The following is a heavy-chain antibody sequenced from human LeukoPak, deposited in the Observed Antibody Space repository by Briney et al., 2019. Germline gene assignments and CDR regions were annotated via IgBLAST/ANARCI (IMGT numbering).Heavy chain of an antibody. CDR3: ARWYSSSWYRPYYYYYGMDV. V-gene: IGHV4-59*01. CDR1: GGSISSYY. Sequence: SETLSLTCTVSGGSISSYYWSWIRQPPGKGLEWIGYIYYSGSTNYNPSLKSRVTISVDTSKNQFSLKLSSVTAADTAVYYCARWYSSSWYRPYYYYYGMDVWGQGTTVTVSS. D-gene: IGHD6-13*01. CDR2: IYYSGST. J-gene: IGHJ6*02.